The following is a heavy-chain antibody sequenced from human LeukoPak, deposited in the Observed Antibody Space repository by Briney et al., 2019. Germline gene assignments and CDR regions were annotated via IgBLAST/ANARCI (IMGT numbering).Heavy chain of an antibody. D-gene: IGHD1-26*01. CDR3: ARNSGSYYFDY. V-gene: IGHV3-33*08. Sequence: HPGGSLRLSCAASGFTFSSYAMSWVRQAPGKGLEWVAVIWYDGSNKYYADSVKGRFTISRDNSKNTLYLQMNSLRAEDTAVYYCARNSGSYYFDYWGQGTLVTVSS. CDR2: IWYDGSNK. J-gene: IGHJ4*02. CDR1: GFTFSSYA.